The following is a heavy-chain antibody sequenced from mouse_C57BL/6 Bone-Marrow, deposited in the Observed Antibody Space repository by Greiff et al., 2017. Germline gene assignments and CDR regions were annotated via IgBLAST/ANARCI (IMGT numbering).Heavy chain of an antibody. CDR2: ISYSGST. V-gene: IGHV3-8*01. CDR1: GYSITSDY. Sequence: EVQRVESGPGLAKPSQTLSLTCSVTGYSITSDYWNWIRKFPGNKLEYMGYISYSGSTYYNPSLKSRISITRDTSKNQYYLQLTSVTTEDTATYYCARLSTTVVYWYFDVWGTGTTVTVSS. J-gene: IGHJ1*03. CDR3: ARLSTTVVYWYFDV. D-gene: IGHD1-1*01.